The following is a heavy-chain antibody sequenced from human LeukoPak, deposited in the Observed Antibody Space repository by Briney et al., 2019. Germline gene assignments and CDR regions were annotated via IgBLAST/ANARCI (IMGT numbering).Heavy chain of an antibody. D-gene: IGHD3-10*01. Sequence: PSETLSLTCTVSGGSVRDYYWSWIREPPGKGLEWIGYIYSSGTTNYNPSLTSRVTISVDTSKNQFSLQLSSVTAADTAVYYCARAHYYGSGSYYTDNWFDPWGQGTLVTVSS. CDR2: IYSSGTT. V-gene: IGHV4-59*02. J-gene: IGHJ5*02. CDR3: ARAHYYGSGSYYTDNWFDP. CDR1: GGSVRDYY.